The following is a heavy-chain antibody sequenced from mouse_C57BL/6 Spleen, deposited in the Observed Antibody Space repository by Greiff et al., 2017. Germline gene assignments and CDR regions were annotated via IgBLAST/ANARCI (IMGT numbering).Heavy chain of an antibody. Sequence: VQLQQPGAELVKPGASVKMSCKASGYTFTSYWITWVKQRPGQGLEWIGDIYPGSGSTNYNEKFKSKATLTVDTSSSTAYMQRSSLTSEDSAVYYCAKFYGSSSYYFDYWGQGTTLTVSS. CDR1: GYTFTSYW. CDR2: IYPGSGST. D-gene: IGHD1-1*01. CDR3: AKFYGSSSYYFDY. J-gene: IGHJ2*01. V-gene: IGHV1-55*01.